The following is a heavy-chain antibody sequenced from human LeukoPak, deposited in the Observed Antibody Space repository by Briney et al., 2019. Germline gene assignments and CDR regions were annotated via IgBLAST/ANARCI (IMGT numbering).Heavy chain of an antibody. Sequence: GASVKVSCKASGYTFTSYDINWVRQATGQGLEWMGWMNPNSGNTGYAQKFQGRVTITRNTSISTAYMELSSLRSEDTAVYYCARDFEGATDGYSYYSDYWGQGTLVTVSS. V-gene: IGHV1-8*03. CDR2: MNPNSGNT. CDR3: ARDFEGATDGYSYYSDY. D-gene: IGHD5-18*01. CDR1: GYTFTSYD. J-gene: IGHJ4*02.